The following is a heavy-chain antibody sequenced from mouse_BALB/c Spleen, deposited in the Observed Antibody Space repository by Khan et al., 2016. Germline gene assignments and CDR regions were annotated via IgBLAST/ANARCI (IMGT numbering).Heavy chain of an antibody. V-gene: IGHV9-4*02. CDR1: GYTFTTAG. D-gene: IGHD2-4*01. J-gene: IGHJ2*01. Sequence: QIQLVQSGPELKKPGETVRISCKASGYTFTTAGMQWVQKMPGKGLKWIGWINTHSGVPKYAEDFKGRFAFSLETSASTAYLQISNLKNEDTATYFCARWGVMITFDYWGQGTTLTVSS. CDR3: ARWGVMITFDY. CDR2: INTHSGVP.